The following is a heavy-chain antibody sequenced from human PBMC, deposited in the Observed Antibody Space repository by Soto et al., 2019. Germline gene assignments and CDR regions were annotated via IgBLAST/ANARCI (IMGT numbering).Heavy chain of an antibody. V-gene: IGHV3-9*01. CDR3: AKDSMTTVTTSWFDP. CDR1: GFTFDDYA. J-gene: IGHJ5*02. Sequence: GGSLRLSCAASGFTFDDYAMHWVRQAPGKGLEWVSGISWNSGSIGYADSVKGRFTISRDNAKNSLYLQMNSLRAEDTALYYCAKDSMTTVTTSWFDPWGQGTLVTVSS. D-gene: IGHD4-4*01. CDR2: ISWNSGSI.